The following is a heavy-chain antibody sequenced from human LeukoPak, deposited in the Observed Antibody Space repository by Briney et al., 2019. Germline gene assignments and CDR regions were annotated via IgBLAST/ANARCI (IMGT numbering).Heavy chain of an antibody. Sequence: ASVKVCCKASGGTFSSYAISWVRQAPGQGLEWMGRIIPILGIANYAQKFQGRVTITADKSTSTAYMELSSLRSEDTAVYYCARDRADQWLQNFDYWGQGTLVTVSS. D-gene: IGHD6-19*01. CDR3: ARDRADQWLQNFDY. CDR1: GGTFSSYA. J-gene: IGHJ4*02. CDR2: IIPILGIA. V-gene: IGHV1-69*04.